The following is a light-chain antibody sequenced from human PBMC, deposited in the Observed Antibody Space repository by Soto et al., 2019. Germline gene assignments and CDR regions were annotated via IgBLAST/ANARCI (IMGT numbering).Light chain of an antibody. V-gene: IGLV1-44*01. CDR1: SSNIGGNS. Sequence: QPVLTQPPSASGTPGQRVTLSCSGSSSNIGGNSVTWYQQVPGTAPKLLMYTDNQRASGVPDRFSGSKSATSAYLAISGLQSDDEADYYCAAWDDSLNCPVFGGGTKVTVL. CDR2: TDN. J-gene: IGLJ2*01. CDR3: AAWDDSLNCPV.